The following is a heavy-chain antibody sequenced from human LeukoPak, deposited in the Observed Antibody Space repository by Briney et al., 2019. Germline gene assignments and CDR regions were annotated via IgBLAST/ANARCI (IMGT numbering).Heavy chain of an antibody. CDR2: ISAYNGNT. CDR3: ARGENIVVVPAAIRRPNFDY. Sequence: ASVKVSCKASGYTFTSYGISWVRQAPGQGLEWMGWISAYNGNTNYAQELQGRVTMTTDTSTSTAYMELRSLRSDDTAVYYCARGENIVVVPAAIRRPNFDYWGQGTLVTVSS. V-gene: IGHV1-18*01. D-gene: IGHD2-2*02. J-gene: IGHJ4*02. CDR1: GYTFTSYG.